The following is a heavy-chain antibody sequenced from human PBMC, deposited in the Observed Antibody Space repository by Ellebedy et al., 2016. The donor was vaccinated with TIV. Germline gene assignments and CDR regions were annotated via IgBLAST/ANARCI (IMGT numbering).Heavy chain of an antibody. V-gene: IGHV3-30-3*01. CDR3: ATSAVGHSHGYYFDY. D-gene: IGHD3-22*01. Sequence: PGGSLRLSCTVSGLTFSSYPIHWVRLAPGKGLEWVTLISYDGTIKYNADSVRGRFTISRDISKNTVYLQMNNLRGDDTALYYCATSAVGHSHGYYFDYWGQGTLVTVSA. J-gene: IGHJ4*02. CDR1: GLTFSSYP. CDR2: ISYDGTIK.